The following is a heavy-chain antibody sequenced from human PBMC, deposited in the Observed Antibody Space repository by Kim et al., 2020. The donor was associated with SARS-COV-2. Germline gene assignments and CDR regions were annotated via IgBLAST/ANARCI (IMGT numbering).Heavy chain of an antibody. D-gene: IGHD2-2*01. J-gene: IGHJ4*02. CDR2: INPNSGGT. CDR3: ARERSDLNCSSTSCPFDY. V-gene: IGHV1-2*02. Sequence: ASVKVSCKASGYTFTGYYMHWVRQAPGQGLEWMGWINPNSGGTNYAQKFQGRVTMTRDTSISTAYMELSRLRSDDTAVYYCARERSDLNCSSTSCPFDYWGQGTLVTVSS. CDR1: GYTFTGYY.